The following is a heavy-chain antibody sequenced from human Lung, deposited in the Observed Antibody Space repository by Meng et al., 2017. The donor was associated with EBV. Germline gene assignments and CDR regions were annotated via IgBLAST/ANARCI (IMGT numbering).Heavy chain of an antibody. V-gene: IGHV3-52*01. CDR1: GFTFSSSW. J-gene: IGHJ5*02. CDR3: VRDIVVVPAATNWFDP. CDR2: IKCDGSEK. Sequence: VELGEIGGGLVQPGGSLRLSCAASGFTFSSSWMHWVCQAPEKGLEWVADIKCDGSEKYYVDSVKGRLTISRDNAKNSLYLQVNSLRAEDMTVYYCVRDIVVVPAATNWFDPWGQGTLVTVSS. D-gene: IGHD2-2*01.